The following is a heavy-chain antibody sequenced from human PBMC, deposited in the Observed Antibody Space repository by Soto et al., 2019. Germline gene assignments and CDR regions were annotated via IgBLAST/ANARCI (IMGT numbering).Heavy chain of an antibody. D-gene: IGHD2-15*01. CDR2: ISSSSSTI. Sequence: EVQLVESGGGLVQPGGSLRLSCAASGFTFSSYSMNWVRQAPGKGLEWVSYISSSSSTIYYADSVKGRFTISRDNAKNSLYLQLNSLRAEDTAVYDCARGGGCSGGSCNFDYWGQATLVTVYS. V-gene: IGHV3-48*01. CDR3: ARGGGCSGGSCNFDY. CDR1: GFTFSSYS. J-gene: IGHJ4*02.